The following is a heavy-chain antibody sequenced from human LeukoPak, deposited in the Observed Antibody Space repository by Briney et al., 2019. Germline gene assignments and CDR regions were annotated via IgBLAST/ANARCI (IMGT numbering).Heavy chain of an antibody. CDR1: GFTFSSYA. D-gene: IGHD3-10*01. CDR3: AKVNYYGSGTYYNVIYMDV. Sequence: GGSLRHSCPASGFTFSSYAMSWVRQAPGKGLEWVSAVSGSGGSTYYADSVKGRFTISRDNSKNTVYLQMNSLRAEDTAVYYCAKVNYYGSGTYYNVIYMDVWGKGTTVTVSS. CDR2: VSGSGGST. J-gene: IGHJ6*03. V-gene: IGHV3-23*01.